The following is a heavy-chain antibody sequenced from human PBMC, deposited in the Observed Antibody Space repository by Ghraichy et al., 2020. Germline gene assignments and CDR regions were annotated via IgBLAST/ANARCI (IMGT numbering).Heavy chain of an antibody. J-gene: IGHJ5*02. V-gene: IGHV3-23*01. CDR2: ISGNGDET. CDR1: GFTFSNYG. Sequence: LSLTCATSGFTFSNYGMSWIRQAPGKGLGWVSAISGNGDETYYADSVKGRFTISRDNSMDTLYLQMNSLRAEDTAVYYCASHYGSGSSNWLDPWGQGTLVPVSS. D-gene: IGHD3-10*01. CDR3: ASHYGSGSSNWLDP.